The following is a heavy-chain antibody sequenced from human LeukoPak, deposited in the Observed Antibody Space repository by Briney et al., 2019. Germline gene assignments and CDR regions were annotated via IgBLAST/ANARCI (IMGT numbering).Heavy chain of an antibody. Sequence: GASVKVSCKASGYTFTGYYMHWVRQAPGQGLEGMGWINPNSGGTNYAQKFQGRVTMTRDTSISTAYMELSRLRSDDTAVYYCARAYSSGWQYFDYWGQGTLVTVSS. CDR2: INPNSGGT. CDR1: GYTFTGYY. CDR3: ARAYSSGWQYFDY. D-gene: IGHD6-19*01. J-gene: IGHJ4*02. V-gene: IGHV1-2*02.